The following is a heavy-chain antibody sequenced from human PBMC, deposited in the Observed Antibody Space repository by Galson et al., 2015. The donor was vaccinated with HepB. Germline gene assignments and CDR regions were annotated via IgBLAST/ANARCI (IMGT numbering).Heavy chain of an antibody. Sequence: LRLSCAASGFTVSSNYMSWVRQAPGKGLEWVSVIYSGGNTYYADSVKGRFTISRDNSKNTLYLQMNSLRAEDTAVYYCASREARYQHYGSGSYRMDVWGQGTTVTVSS. D-gene: IGHD3-10*01. V-gene: IGHV3-66*02. CDR2: IYSGGNT. J-gene: IGHJ6*02. CDR1: GFTVSSNY. CDR3: ASREARYQHYGSGSYRMDV.